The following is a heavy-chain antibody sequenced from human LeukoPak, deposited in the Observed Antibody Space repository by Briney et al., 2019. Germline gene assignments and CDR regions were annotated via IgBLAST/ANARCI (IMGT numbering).Heavy chain of an antibody. CDR2: INSDGSGT. V-gene: IGHV3-74*01. J-gene: IGHJ4*02. CDR3: VRVDSNWYPDC. Sequence: GGSLRLSCAASGFTFSSYWMHWVRQAPGKGLVWVSHINSDGSGTSYADSVKDRFTISRDNAKNTLYLQMNSLRAEDTAVYYCVRVDSNWYPDCWGQGTLVTVSS. D-gene: IGHD6-13*01. CDR1: GFTFSSYW.